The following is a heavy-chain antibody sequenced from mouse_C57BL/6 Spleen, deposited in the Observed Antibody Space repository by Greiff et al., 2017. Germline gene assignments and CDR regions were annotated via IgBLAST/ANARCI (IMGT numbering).Heavy chain of an antibody. CDR1: GYTFTSYT. CDR2: INPSSGYT. Sequence: VKLMESGAELARPGASVKMSCKASGYTFTSYTMHWVKQRPGQGLEWIGYINPSSGYTKYNQKFKDKATLTADKSSSTAYMQLSSLTSEDSAVYYCAPDSSGYGLAYWGQGTLVTVSA. D-gene: IGHD3-2*02. CDR3: APDSSGYGLAY. J-gene: IGHJ3*01. V-gene: IGHV1-4*01.